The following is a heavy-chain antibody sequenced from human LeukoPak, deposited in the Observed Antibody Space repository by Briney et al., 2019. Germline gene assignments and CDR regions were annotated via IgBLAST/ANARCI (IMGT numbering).Heavy chain of an antibody. J-gene: IGHJ5*02. CDR1: GYTFTSYD. CDR3: ARVITHFNWFDL. D-gene: IGHD1-20*01. CDR2: MNPNRGNT. V-gene: IGHV1-8*03. Sequence: ASVKVSCKASGYTFTSYDINWVRQATGQGLAWMGWMNPNRGNTGYAQKFQGRVNITRNTSISTAYMELSSLRAEDTAVYYCARVITHFNWFDLWGQGTLVTVSS.